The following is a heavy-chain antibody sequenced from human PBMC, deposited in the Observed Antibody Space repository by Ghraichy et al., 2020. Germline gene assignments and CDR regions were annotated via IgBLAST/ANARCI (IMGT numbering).Heavy chain of an antibody. CDR3: AKAILPEYYYYYGMDV. J-gene: IGHJ6*02. Sequence: GGSLRLSCAASGFTFSSYAMSWVRQAPGKRLEWVSAISGSGGTTYYADSVKGRFTISRDNSKNTLYLQMNSLRAEDTAVYYCAKAILPEYYYYYGMDVWGQGTTVTVSS. CDR1: GFTFSSYA. CDR2: ISGSGGTT. D-gene: IGHD1-26*01. V-gene: IGHV3-23*01.